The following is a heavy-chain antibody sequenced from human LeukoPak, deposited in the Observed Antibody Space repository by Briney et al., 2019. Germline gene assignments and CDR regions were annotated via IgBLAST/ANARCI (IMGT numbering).Heavy chain of an antibody. Sequence: GGSLRLSCAASGFTFSSNYMSWVRQAPGKGLEWVSVIYSGGSTYYADSVKGRFTISRDNSKNTLYLQMNSLRAEDTAVYYCARDLCGAYVDYWGQGTLVTVSS. J-gene: IGHJ4*02. V-gene: IGHV3-53*01. CDR1: GFTFSSNY. CDR3: ARDLCGAYVDY. D-gene: IGHD4-17*01. CDR2: IYSGGST.